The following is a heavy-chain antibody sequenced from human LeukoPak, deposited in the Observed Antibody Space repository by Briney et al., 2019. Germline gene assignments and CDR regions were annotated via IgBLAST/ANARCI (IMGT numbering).Heavy chain of an antibody. V-gene: IGHV3-7*01. D-gene: IGHD4-17*01. CDR3: ARDDGDYCC. Sequence: GGSMRLSCEASGFTFSVYWMTWVRQAPGRGLEWVANIKQDGSEKHYVDSVKGRFTISRDNAKNSLCLQMNSLREEDTGVYYCARDDGDYCCWGQGTLVTVSS. CDR2: IKQDGSEK. CDR1: GFTFSVYW. J-gene: IGHJ4*02.